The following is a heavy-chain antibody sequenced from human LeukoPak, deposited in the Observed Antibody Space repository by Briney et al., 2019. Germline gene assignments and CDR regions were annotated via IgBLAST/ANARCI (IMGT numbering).Heavy chain of an antibody. D-gene: IGHD6-6*01. Sequence: ASVKVSCKASGGTFSSYAISWVRQAPGQGLEWMGGIIPIFGTANYAQKFQGRVTITTDESTSTAYMELSSLRSEDTAVYYCASGYSSSSFSYYYMDVWGKGTTVTVSS. CDR1: GGTFSSYA. CDR2: IIPIFGTA. V-gene: IGHV1-69*05. J-gene: IGHJ6*03. CDR3: ASGYSSSSFSYYYMDV.